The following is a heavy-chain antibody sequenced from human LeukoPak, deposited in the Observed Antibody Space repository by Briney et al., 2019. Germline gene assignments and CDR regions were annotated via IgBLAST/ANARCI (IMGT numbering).Heavy chain of an antibody. CDR1: GFIFSQYS. Sequence: GGSLRLSCAASGFIFSQYSINWVRQAPGKGLEWVSHIRSTGDTFYADSVKGRFTISRDTARNSLYLQMNGLRAEHTAMYYCAREGGNSGYGCYLWRQGTLVNVSS. D-gene: IGHD5-12*01. CDR2: IRSTGDT. J-gene: IGHJ5*02. CDR3: AREGGNSGYGCYL. V-gene: IGHV3-48*01.